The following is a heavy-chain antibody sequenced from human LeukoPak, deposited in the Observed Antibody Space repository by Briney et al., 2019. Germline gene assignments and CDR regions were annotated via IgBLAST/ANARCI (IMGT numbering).Heavy chain of an antibody. J-gene: IGHJ4*02. Sequence: PSETLSLTCAVYGGSFSGYYWSWIRQPPGKGLEWIGEINHSGSTNYNPSLKSRVTISVDTSKNQFSLKLSSVTAAGTAVYYCARDYYGSGSIDYWGQGTLVTVSS. CDR1: GGSFSGYY. V-gene: IGHV4-34*01. CDR3: ARDYYGSGSIDY. D-gene: IGHD3-10*01. CDR2: INHSGST.